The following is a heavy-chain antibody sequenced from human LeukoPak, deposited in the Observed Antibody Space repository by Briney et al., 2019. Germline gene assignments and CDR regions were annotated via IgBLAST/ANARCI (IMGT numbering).Heavy chain of an antibody. Sequence: GGSLRLSCAASGFTVSSTYMTWVRQAPGKGLERVSVIYLGGRTDYADSVKGRFTISRDNSKNMLYLQMNSLRVADTAVYYCARDLAAVAGPHWYFDLWGRGTLVTVSS. D-gene: IGHD6-19*01. V-gene: IGHV3-66*01. CDR3: ARDLAAVAGPHWYFDL. J-gene: IGHJ2*01. CDR1: GFTVSSTY. CDR2: IYLGGRT.